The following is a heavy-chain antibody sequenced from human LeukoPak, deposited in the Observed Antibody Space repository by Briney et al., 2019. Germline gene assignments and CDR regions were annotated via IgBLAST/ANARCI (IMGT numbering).Heavy chain of an antibody. D-gene: IGHD2-8*01. CDR2: IYYSGST. CDR3: ARTNGVLFDP. J-gene: IGHJ5*02. V-gene: IGHV4-59*04. Sequence: SETLSLTCTVSGGSISSYYWSWIRQPPGKGLEWIGYIYYSGSTYYSPSLKSRVTISVDTSKNQFSLKLSSVTAADTAVYYCARTNGVLFDPWGQGTLVTVSS. CDR1: GGSISSYY.